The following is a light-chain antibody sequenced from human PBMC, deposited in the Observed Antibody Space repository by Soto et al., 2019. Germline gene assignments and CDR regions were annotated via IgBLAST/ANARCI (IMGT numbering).Light chain of an antibody. V-gene: IGLV2-8*01. CDR2: EVT. Sequence: QSVLTQPPSAPGSPGQSVTISCTGTSNDVGGYNYVSWYQHHPGKVPKLMIYEVTKRPSGVPDRFSGSKSGNTASLTVSGLQAEDEADYYCSSYAGSNIHYVFXGGTRVTVL. CDR3: SSYAGSNIHYV. J-gene: IGLJ1*01. CDR1: SNDVGGYNY.